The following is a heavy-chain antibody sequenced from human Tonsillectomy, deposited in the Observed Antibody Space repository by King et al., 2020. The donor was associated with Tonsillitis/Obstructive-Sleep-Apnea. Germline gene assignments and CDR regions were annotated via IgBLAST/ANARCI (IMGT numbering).Heavy chain of an antibody. CDR1: GGSFSGYY. J-gene: IGHJ6*03. D-gene: IGHD2-2*01. CDR2: INHSGST. Sequence: VQLQQWGAGLLKPSETLSLTCGVYGGSFSGYYWSWTRQPPGKGLEWIGEINHSGSTDYNSSLKSRVTISRDTSKNQFSLRLTSVTAADTAVYYCGTNAGDYYYYMDVWDKGTTVTVSS. V-gene: IGHV4-34*01. CDR3: GTNAGDYYYYMDV.